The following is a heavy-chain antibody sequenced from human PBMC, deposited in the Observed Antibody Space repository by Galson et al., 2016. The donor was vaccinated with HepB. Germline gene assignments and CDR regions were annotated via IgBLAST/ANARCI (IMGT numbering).Heavy chain of an antibody. V-gene: IGHV3-7*01. CDR2: IKQDGSEK. CDR1: GFTFNSYW. D-gene: IGHD3-10*01. Sequence: SLRLSCAASGFTFNSYWMSWVRQAPGKGLEWVANIKQDGSEKYYVDSVKGRFTISRDNAKNSLYLQMNSLRAEDTAVYYCASQGSGYYGSERSDYWGQGTLVTVSS. J-gene: IGHJ4*02. CDR3: ASQGSGYYGSERSDY.